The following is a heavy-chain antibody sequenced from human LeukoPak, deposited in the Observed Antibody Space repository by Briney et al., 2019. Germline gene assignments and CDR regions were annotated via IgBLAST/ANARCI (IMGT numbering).Heavy chain of an antibody. CDR1: GYTFIDYY. CDR2: VDPEDGEA. CDR3: ATKSTTTVGAFDI. D-gene: IGHD4-23*01. J-gene: IGHJ3*02. V-gene: IGHV1-69-2*01. Sequence: ASVKISCKASGYTFIDYYIHWAQQAPGKGLEWMGRVDPEDGEALYAEKFQGRLTITADRSTTTAYMEPSSLRSEDTAVYYCATKSTTTVGAFDIWGQGTMVTVSS.